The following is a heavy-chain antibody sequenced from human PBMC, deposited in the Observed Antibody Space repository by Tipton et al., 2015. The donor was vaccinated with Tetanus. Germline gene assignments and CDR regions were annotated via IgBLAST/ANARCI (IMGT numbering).Heavy chain of an antibody. D-gene: IGHD2-15*01. Sequence: TLSLTCTVSGGSISSYYWSWIRQHPGKGLEWIGYIYYSGSTNYNPPLKSRVTISVDTSKNQFSLKLSSVTAADPAVYYCARDDGDGSGGSCYDFFDYWGQGTLVTVSS. CDR1: GGSISSYY. V-gene: IGHV4-59*01. J-gene: IGHJ4*02. CDR3: ARDDGDGSGGSCYDFFDY. CDR2: IYYSGST.